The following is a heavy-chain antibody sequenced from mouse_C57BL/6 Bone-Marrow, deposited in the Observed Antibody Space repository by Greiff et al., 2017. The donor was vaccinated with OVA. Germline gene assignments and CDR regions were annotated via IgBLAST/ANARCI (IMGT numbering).Heavy chain of an antibody. CDR2: ISNGGGST. V-gene: IGHV5-12*01. J-gene: IGHJ4*01. Sequence: EVQGVESGGGLVQPGGSLKLSCAASGFTFSDYYMYWVRQTPERRLEWVAYISNGGGSTYYPDTVKGRFTISRDNAKNTLYLQMSRLKSEDTAMYYCARQRGGYAMDYWGQGTSVTVSS. CDR3: ARQRGGYAMDY. CDR1: GFTFSDYY.